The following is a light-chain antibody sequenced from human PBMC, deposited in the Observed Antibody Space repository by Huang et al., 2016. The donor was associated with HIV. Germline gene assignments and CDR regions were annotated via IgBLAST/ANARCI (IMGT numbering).Light chain of an antibody. V-gene: IGKV1-9*01. J-gene: IGKJ4*01. CDR1: QGISSF. Sequence: IQLTQSPSSLSASVGDRVTITCRASQGISSFFSLVSAKPGKAPKLLMYAASTLHSGVPLRFSGSGSGTDFTLTISSLQPEDFATYYCQQFNNYPLTFGGGTKVEIK. CDR2: AAS. CDR3: QQFNNYPLT.